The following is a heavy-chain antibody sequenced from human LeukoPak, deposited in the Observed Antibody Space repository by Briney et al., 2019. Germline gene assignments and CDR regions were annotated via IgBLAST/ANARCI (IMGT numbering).Heavy chain of an antibody. V-gene: IGHV3-21*01. J-gene: IGHJ4*02. CDR2: ISSSSSYI. CDR1: GFTFSSYS. D-gene: IGHD3-22*01. Sequence: PGGSLRLSCAASGFTFSSYSMNWVRQAPGKGLEGVSSISSSSSYIYYAASVKGRFTISRDNAKNSLFLQVNSLTAEDTAVYYCGRGYYDSSGYSPRSSFDYWGQGTLVTVSS. CDR3: GRGYYDSSGYSPRSSFDY.